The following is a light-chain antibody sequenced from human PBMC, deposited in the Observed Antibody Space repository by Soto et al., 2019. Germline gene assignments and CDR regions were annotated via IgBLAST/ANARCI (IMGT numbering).Light chain of an antibody. CDR3: QQYNSFWT. CDR1: QSISTW. Sequence: DLQMTQSPSTLSASVGDRVTITCRASQSISTWLAWYQQKPGKAPNLLIYKASSLESGVPSRFSGRGSGTEFTLTVSSLQPDDFATYYCQQYNSFWTFGQGTKVEIK. J-gene: IGKJ1*01. V-gene: IGKV1-5*03. CDR2: KAS.